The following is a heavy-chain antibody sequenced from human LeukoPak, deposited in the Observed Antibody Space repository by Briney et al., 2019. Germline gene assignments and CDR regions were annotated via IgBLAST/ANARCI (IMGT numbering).Heavy chain of an antibody. V-gene: IGHV3-7*01. CDR2: VKKDESEK. D-gene: IGHD3-10*01. Sequence: PGGSLRLSCAASGFTFSNNWMTWVRQAPGKGLEWVASVKKDESEKYYVDSVKGRFTISRDNAKNSLYLQMNSLRAEDTAVYYCARETNGTRLLLWFGELLRNVWGDAFDIWGQGTMVTVSS. CDR3: ARETNGTRLLLWFGELLRNVWGDAFDI. J-gene: IGHJ3*02. CDR1: GFTFSNNW.